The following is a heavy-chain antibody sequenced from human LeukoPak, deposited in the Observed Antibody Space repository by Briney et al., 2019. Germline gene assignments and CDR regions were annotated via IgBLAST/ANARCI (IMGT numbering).Heavy chain of an antibody. CDR3: ARHHAGLYCSSTSCLNWFDP. Sequence: PSETLSLTCTVSGGSISSSSYYWVWIRQPPRKGLEWIGSIYYSGSTYYNPSLKSRVTISVDTSKNQFSLKLSSVTAADTAVYYCARHHAGLYCSSTSCLNWFDPWGQGTLVTVSS. CDR1: GGSISSSSYY. CDR2: IYYSGST. V-gene: IGHV4-39*01. J-gene: IGHJ5*02. D-gene: IGHD2-2*01.